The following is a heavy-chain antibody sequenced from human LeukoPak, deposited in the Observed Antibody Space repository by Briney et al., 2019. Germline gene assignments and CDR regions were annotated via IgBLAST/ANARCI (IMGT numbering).Heavy chain of an antibody. CDR1: GGTFSSYA. V-gene: IGHV1-69*13. CDR3: ANLPIVVPAAMVY. CDR2: IIPIFGTA. J-gene: IGHJ4*02. D-gene: IGHD2-2*01. Sequence: SVKVSCKASGGTFSSYAISWVRQAPGQGLEWMGGIIPIFGTANYAQKFQGRVTITADESTSTAYMELSSLRSEDTAVYYCANLPIVVPAAMVYWGQGTLVTVSS.